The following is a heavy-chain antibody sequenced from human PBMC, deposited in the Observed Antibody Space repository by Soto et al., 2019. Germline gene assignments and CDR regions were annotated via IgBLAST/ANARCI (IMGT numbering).Heavy chain of an antibody. CDR2: IYYSGNT. D-gene: IGHD6-19*01. CDR3: ARGGSPNRSGRYGY. J-gene: IGHJ4*02. CDR1: GCSISSGGYY. Sequence: PSETLSLTCTVSGCSISSGGYYWNWIRPHPGKGLEWIGYIYYSGNTYYDPSLKSRVSISVDTSKNQFSLKLNSVTAADTAVYYCARGGSPNRSGRYGYWGRGTLVTVSS. V-gene: IGHV4-31*03.